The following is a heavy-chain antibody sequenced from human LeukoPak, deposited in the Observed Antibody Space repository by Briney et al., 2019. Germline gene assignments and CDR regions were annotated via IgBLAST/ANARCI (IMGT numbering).Heavy chain of an antibody. CDR1: GFTFDDYA. CDR2: ISWNSGSI. J-gene: IGHJ4*02. D-gene: IGHD4-23*01. Sequence: AGRSLRLSCAASGFTFDDYAMHWVRHAPGKGLEWVSGISWNSGSIGYADSVKGRFTISRDNAKNSLYLQMNSLRAEDTALYYCAKDRDYGGNSAVFDYWGQGTLVTVSS. V-gene: IGHV3-9*01. CDR3: AKDRDYGGNSAVFDY.